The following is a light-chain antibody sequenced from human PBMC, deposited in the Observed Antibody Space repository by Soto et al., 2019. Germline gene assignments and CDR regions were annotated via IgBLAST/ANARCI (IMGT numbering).Light chain of an antibody. CDR1: QSDISVY. J-gene: IGKJ4*01. Sequence: DIEFTQSPGNLSLSPGERATLSCRARQSDISVYLAWYQQKSGQAPRLLIYDASNRATGIPARFIGSGSGTDFTLTISSLEPEDFAVYYCQQRSNWPLTSGGGTMVDIK. CDR2: DAS. CDR3: QQRSNWPLT. V-gene: IGKV3-11*01.